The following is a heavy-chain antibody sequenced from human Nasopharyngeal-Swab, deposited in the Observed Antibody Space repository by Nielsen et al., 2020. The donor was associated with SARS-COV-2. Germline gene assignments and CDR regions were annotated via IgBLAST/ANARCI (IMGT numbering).Heavy chain of an antibody. CDR2: IYWDDDK. J-gene: IGHJ6*02. CDR1: GFSLSTSGVG. V-gene: IGHV2-5*02. CDR3: ARQAFLSGSYRADYYYGMDV. D-gene: IGHD1-26*01. Sequence: SGPTLVKPTQTLTLTCTFSGFSLSTSGVGVGWIRQPPGKALEWLALIYWDDDKRYSPSLKSRLTITKDTSKNQVVLTVTNMDPVDTATYYCARQAFLSGSYRADYYYGMDVWGQGTTVTVSS.